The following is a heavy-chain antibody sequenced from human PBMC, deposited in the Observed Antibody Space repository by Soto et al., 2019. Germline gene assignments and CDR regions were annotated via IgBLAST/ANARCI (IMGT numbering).Heavy chain of an antibody. Sequence: ASVKVSCKASGYIFSGHFIHWMSQAPGQGLEWMECINPKNGDTHYAQRFQGRVTMTRDTSLNLVHMDLSGLRSDDAAVYYCARDTRGTRGFDEMDIWGQGTSVTVSS. V-gene: IGHV1-2*02. J-gene: IGHJ6*02. CDR1: GYIFSGHF. CDR3: ARDTRGTRGFDEMDI. D-gene: IGHD2-2*01. CDR2: INPKNGDT.